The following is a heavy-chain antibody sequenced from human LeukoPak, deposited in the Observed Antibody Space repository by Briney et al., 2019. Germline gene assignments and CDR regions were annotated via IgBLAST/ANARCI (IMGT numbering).Heavy chain of an antibody. Sequence: SCKASGGTFDDYAMHWVRQAPGKGLEWVSGISWNSGSVVYADSVKGRFTISRDNARNSLYLQMDSLRAEDTALYYCAKDSSYCSGGSCYLDYYYMDFWGKGTTVTISS. J-gene: IGHJ6*03. CDR2: ISWNSGSV. CDR3: AKDSSYCSGGSCYLDYYYMDF. CDR1: GGTFDDYA. V-gene: IGHV3-9*01. D-gene: IGHD2-15*01.